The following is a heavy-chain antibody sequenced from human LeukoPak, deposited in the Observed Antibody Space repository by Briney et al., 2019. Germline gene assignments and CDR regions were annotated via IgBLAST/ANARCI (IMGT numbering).Heavy chain of an antibody. CDR2: ISSSSDYI. CDR1: GFTFSSYS. CDR3: ARDSGSGSYYPRFDY. Sequence: KPGGSLRLSCAASGFTFSSYSMNWVRQAPGEGLEWVSSISSSSDYIYYADSVKGRFTISRDNAKNSLYVQMNSLRAEDTAVYYCARDSGSGSYYPRFDYWGQGTLATVSS. V-gene: IGHV3-21*01. J-gene: IGHJ4*02. D-gene: IGHD3-10*01.